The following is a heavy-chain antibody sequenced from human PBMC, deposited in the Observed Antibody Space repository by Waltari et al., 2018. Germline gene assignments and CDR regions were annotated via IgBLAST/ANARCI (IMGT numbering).Heavy chain of an antibody. J-gene: IGHJ4*01. D-gene: IGHD4-17*01. V-gene: IGHV2-26*01. Sequence: QVTLKQSGPVLVKPTETLTLTCTVSGFSLTNAPLGVSWVRHSPGKALEWLAHIFSSDTSYNPSLQNRLVVSKDTSKSQVVLVMTDMDPLDTATYYCARAGDYGDYLDYWGHGTLVTVSS. CDR3: ARAGDYGDYLDY. CDR1: GFSLTNAPLG. CDR2: IFSSDT.